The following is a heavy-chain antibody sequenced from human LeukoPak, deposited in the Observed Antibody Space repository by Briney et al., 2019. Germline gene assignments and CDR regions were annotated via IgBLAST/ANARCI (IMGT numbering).Heavy chain of an antibody. V-gene: IGHV4-34*01. CDR3: AREPRGYSYGSGIDY. CDR2: INHSGST. Sequence: SETLSLTCAVYGGSFSGYYWSWIRQPPGKGLEGIGEINHSGSTNYNPSLKSRVTISVDTSKNQFSLKLSSVTAADTAVYYCAREPRGYSYGSGIDYWGQGTLVTVSS. CDR1: GGSFSGYY. D-gene: IGHD5-18*01. J-gene: IGHJ4*02.